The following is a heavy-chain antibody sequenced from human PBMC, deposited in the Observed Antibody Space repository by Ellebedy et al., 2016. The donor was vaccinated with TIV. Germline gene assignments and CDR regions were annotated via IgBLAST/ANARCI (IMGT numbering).Heavy chain of an antibody. J-gene: IGHJ3*02. D-gene: IGHD4/OR15-4a*01. CDR1: GFTFDDYA. CDR3: ARLWPRDAFDI. CDR2: ISGDGGST. V-gene: IGHV3-43*02. Sequence: GGSLRLSCAASGFTFDDYAMHWVRQAPGKGLEWVSLISGDGGSTYYADSVKGRFTISRDNSKNTLYLQMNSLRAEDTAVYYCARLWPRDAFDIWGQGTMVTVSS.